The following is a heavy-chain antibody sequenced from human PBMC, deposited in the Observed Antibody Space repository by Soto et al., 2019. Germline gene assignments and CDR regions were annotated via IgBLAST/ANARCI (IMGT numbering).Heavy chain of an antibody. CDR3: ARGYCSSTSCYMGWSRYYYYYMDV. D-gene: IGHD2-2*02. CDR2: INHSGST. CDR1: GGSFSGYY. V-gene: IGHV4-34*01. Sequence: SETLSLTCAVYGGSFSGYYWSWIRQPPGKGLEWIGEINHSGSTNYNPSLKRRVTISVDTSKNQFSLKLSSVTAADTAVYYCARGYCSSTSCYMGWSRYYYYYMDVWGKGTTVTVSS. J-gene: IGHJ6*03.